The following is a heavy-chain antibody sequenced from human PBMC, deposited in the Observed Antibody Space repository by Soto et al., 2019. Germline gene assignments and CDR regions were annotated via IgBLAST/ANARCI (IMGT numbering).Heavy chain of an antibody. Sequence: PSQTLSLTCAISGDSVSSNTAAWNWIRQSPSRGLEWLGRTFQRSEWYNDYAVSVRGRITITSDTSKNQFSLQLNSVTPEDTAVYYCARDYRTYTGGTARSSDYWGQGPPVTLAS. V-gene: IGHV6-1*01. J-gene: IGHJ4*02. D-gene: IGHD4-4*01. CDR2: TFQRSEWYN. CDR1: GDSVSSNTAA. CDR3: ARDYRTYTGGTARSSDY.